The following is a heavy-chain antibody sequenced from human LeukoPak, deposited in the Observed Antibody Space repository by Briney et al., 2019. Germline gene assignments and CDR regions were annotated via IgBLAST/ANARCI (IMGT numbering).Heavy chain of an antibody. CDR2: INHRGST. CDR3: ARIPRGASYVHWYFDL. J-gene: IGHJ2*01. CDR1: SGAFSGFY. Sequence: WVTLSLTCAVYSGAFSGFYWSWIRQPPGKGLEWIGDINHRGSTNHNPSLKSRVIISVDTSKNQFSLKLNSVTAADTAVYYCARIPRGASYVHWYFDLWGRGTLVTVSS. V-gene: IGHV4-34*01. D-gene: IGHD3-16*01.